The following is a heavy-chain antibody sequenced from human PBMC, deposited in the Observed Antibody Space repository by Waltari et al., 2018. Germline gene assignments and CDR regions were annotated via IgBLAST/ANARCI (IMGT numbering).Heavy chain of an antibody. CDR1: GFTFSTYA. D-gene: IGHD5-18*01. CDR2: MPYDGSKK. V-gene: IGHV3-30*01. J-gene: IGHJ4*02. CDR3: ARGVDTADY. Sequence: QVQLVESGRGVVQPGRSLRLSCAASGFTFSTYALHWVRQAPGKGLEWVAVMPYDGSKKYYADSVKGRFTISRDNSKNTLYLQMNSRRVEDTAVYYCARGVDTADYWGQGTLVTVSS.